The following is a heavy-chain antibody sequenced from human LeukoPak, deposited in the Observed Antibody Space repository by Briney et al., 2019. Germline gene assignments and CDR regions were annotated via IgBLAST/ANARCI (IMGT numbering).Heavy chain of an antibody. J-gene: IGHJ5*02. CDR3: AREYISGWYDH. V-gene: IGHV3-30-3*01. CDR2: ISYDGSNK. Sequence: GSLRLSCAASGFTFSSYAMHWVRQAPGKGLEWVAVISYDGSNKYYADSVKGRFTISRDNSKNTLYLQMNSLRAEDTAVYYCAREYISGWYDHWGQGTLVTVSS. CDR1: GFTFSSYA. D-gene: IGHD6-19*01.